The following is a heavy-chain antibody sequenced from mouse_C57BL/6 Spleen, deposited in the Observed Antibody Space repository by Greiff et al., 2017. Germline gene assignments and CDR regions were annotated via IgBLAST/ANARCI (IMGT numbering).Heavy chain of an antibody. CDR3: ARIHDGYYGFAY. CDR1: GYAFTNYL. V-gene: IGHV1-54*01. Sequence: ESGAELVRPGTSVKVSCKASGYAFTNYLIEWVKQRPGQGLEWIGVINPGSGGTNYNEKFKGKATLTADKSSSTAYMQLSSLTSEDSAVYFCARIHDGYYGFAYWGQGTLVTVSA. J-gene: IGHJ3*01. CDR2: INPGSGGT. D-gene: IGHD2-3*01.